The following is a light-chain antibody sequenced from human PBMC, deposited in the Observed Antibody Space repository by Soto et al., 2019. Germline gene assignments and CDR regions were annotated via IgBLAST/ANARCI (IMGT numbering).Light chain of an antibody. Sequence: QSVLTQPASVSGSPGQSITISCTGTSSDAGGFKYVSWYRQHPGKAPKLLMFDVYSRPSGISNRFSGSKSVNTPSLTISGLQAEDEADYYCSSYTTRSSYVFGAGTKVTVL. CDR2: DVY. CDR3: SSYTTRSSYV. V-gene: IGLV2-14*01. CDR1: SSDAGGFKY. J-gene: IGLJ1*01.